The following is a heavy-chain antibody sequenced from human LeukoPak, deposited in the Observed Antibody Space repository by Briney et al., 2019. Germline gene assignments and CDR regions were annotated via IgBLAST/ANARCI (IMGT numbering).Heavy chain of an antibody. CDR3: AFREGAYDNFDY. CDR2: IYYSGGT. J-gene: IGHJ4*02. Sequence: SETLSLTCTVSGGSISSSSYYWGWIRQPPGKGLEWIGSIYYSGGTYYNPSLKSRVTMSVDTSKNQFSLKLSSVTAADTAVYYCAFREGAYDNFDYWGQGTLVTVSS. V-gene: IGHV4-39*07. CDR1: GGSISSSSYY. D-gene: IGHD3-9*01.